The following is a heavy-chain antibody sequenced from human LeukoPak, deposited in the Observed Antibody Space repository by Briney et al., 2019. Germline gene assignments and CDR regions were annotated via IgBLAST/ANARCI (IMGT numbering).Heavy chain of an antibody. CDR1: GFTFSRYW. J-gene: IGHJ3*02. CDR3: ARDRGAEDAFDI. Sequence: PGGSLRLSCAASGFTFSRYWMHWVRQAPGKGLVWVSRVNSDGSSTSYADSVKERFTISRDNAKNTLYLQMNSLRAEDTAVYYCARDRGAEDAFDIWGQGTMVTVSS. V-gene: IGHV3-74*01. D-gene: IGHD3-10*01. CDR2: VNSDGSST.